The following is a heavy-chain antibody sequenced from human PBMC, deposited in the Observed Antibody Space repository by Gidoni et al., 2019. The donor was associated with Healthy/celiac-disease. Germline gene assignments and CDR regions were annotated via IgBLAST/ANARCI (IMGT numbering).Heavy chain of an antibody. CDR3: AHRLRNYYDSSHDAFDI. D-gene: IGHD3-22*01. Sequence: QITLKASGPTLVKPTQPLTLTCTFSGFSLSTSGVGVGWIRQPPGKALEWLALIYWDDDKRYSSSLKSRLTITKDTSKNQVVLTMTNMYPVDTATYDCAHRLRNYYDSSHDAFDIWGQGTMVTVSS. V-gene: IGHV2-5*02. CDR1: GFSLSTSGVG. CDR2: IYWDDDK. J-gene: IGHJ3*02.